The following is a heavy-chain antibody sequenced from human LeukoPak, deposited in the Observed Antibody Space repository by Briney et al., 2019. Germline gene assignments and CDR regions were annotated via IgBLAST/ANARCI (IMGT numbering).Heavy chain of an antibody. CDR2: ISYDGSNK. Sequence: GGSLRLSCSASGFVFSDYPLHWIRQAPGKGLEWVAVISYDGSNKYYADSVKGRFTISRDNSKNTLYLQMNSLRAEDTAVYYCARDYAVAAHFDYWGQGTLVTVSS. D-gene: IGHD6-19*01. CDR1: GFVFSDYP. J-gene: IGHJ4*02. CDR3: ARDYAVAAHFDY. V-gene: IGHV3-30*04.